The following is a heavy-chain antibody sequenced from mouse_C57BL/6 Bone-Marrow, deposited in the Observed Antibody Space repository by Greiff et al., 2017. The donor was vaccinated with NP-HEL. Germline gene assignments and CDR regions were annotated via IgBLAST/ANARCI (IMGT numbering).Heavy chain of an antibody. J-gene: IGHJ2*01. CDR3: ARGGYYYYGSSPLDY. Sequence: VQLQQSGASVKISCKASGYAFSSYWMNWVKQRPGKGLEWIGQIYPGDGDTNYNGKFKGKATLTADKSSSTAYMQLSSLTSEDSAVYFCARGGYYYYGSSPLDYWGQGTTLTVSS. CDR2: IYPGDGDT. D-gene: IGHD1-1*01. V-gene: IGHV1-80*01. CDR1: GYAFSSYW.